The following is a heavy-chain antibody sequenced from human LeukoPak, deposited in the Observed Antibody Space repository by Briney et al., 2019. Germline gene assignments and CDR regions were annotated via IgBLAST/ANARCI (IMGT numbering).Heavy chain of an antibody. CDR3: ARAGVGVSYYYDSSGYD. CDR1: GYTFTGYY. D-gene: IGHD3-22*01. CDR2: INPNSGGT. J-gene: IGHJ4*02. Sequence: GASVKVSCKASGYTFTGYYMHWVRQAPGQGLEWMGWINPNSGGTNYAQKFQGRVTMTRDTSISTAYMELSRLRSDDTAVYYCARAGVGVSYYYDSSGYDWGQGTLVTVSS. V-gene: IGHV1-2*02.